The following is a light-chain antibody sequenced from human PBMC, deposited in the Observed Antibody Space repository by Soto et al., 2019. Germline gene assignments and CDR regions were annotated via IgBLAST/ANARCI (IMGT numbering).Light chain of an antibody. Sequence: QSVLTQPASVSGSPGQSITISCTGTNSDVGSYNLVSWYQQHPGKAPKLMIYEVSKRPSGVSNRFSGSKSGNTASLTISGLQAEDEADYYCCSYAGSSTFLFGGGTQLTVL. J-gene: IGLJ2*01. V-gene: IGLV2-23*02. CDR1: NSDVGSYNL. CDR2: EVS. CDR3: CSYAGSSTFL.